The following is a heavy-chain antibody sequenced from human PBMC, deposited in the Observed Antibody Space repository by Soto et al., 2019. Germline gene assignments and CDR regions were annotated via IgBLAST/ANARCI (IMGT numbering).Heavy chain of an antibody. J-gene: IGHJ3*02. CDR1: GFTFSSYG. D-gene: IGHD4-17*01. V-gene: IGHV3-33*01. CDR3: ARYGDSDDAFDI. CDR2: IWYDGSNK. Sequence: QVQLVESGGGVVQPGRSLRLSCAASGFTFSSYGMHWVRQAPGKGLEWVAVIWYDGSNKYYADSVKGRFTISRDNSKNPLYLQMNSLRAEDTAVYYCARYGDSDDAFDIWGQGTMVTVSS.